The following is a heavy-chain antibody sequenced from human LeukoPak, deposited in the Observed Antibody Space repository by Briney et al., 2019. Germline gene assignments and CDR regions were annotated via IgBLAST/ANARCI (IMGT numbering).Heavy chain of an antibody. CDR1: PDTFTRYG. V-gene: IGHV1-18*01. J-gene: IGHJ4*02. CDR3: ATTTATSGSSLY. D-gene: IGHD6-19*01. CDR2: IRAYNGDT. Sequence: ASVKVSCKASPDTFTRYGITWVRQAPGQGLEWMGWIRAYNGDTNYAQKFQGRVTMTAERSANTAYMELRGLTFDDTAVFYCATTTATSGSSLYWGQGTLVNVAS.